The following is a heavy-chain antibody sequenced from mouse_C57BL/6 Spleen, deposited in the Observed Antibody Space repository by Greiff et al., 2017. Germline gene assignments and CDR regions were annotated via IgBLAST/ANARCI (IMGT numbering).Heavy chain of an antibody. D-gene: IGHD1-1*01. Sequence: EVQRVESGGGLVKPGGSLKLSCAASGFTFSSYAMSWVRQTPEKRLEWVATISDGGSYTYYPDNVKGRFTISRDNAKNNLYLQMSHLKSEDTAMYYCASYDGSSAMDYWGQGTSVTVSS. CDR1: GFTFSSYA. CDR2: ISDGGSYT. CDR3: ASYDGSSAMDY. J-gene: IGHJ4*01. V-gene: IGHV5-4*01.